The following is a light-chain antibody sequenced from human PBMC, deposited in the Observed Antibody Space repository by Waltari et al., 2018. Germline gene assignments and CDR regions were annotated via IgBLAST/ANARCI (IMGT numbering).Light chain of an antibody. CDR3: CSYAGSYTFV. CDR2: DVS. V-gene: IGLV2-11*01. CDR1: SSAVGGSHY. J-gene: IGLJ2*01. Sequence: QSALTQPRSVSGSPGPSVTIPCTGTSSAVGGSHYVSWYQQHPGKAPKLMIYDVSKRPSGVPDRFSGSKSGNTASLTISGLQAEDEADYYCCSYAGSYTFVFGGGTKLTVL.